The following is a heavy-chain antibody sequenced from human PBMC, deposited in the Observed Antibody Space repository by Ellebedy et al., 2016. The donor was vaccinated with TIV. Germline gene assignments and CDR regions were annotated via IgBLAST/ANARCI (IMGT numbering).Heavy chain of an antibody. Sequence: PGGSLRLSCAASGFTFSDYWMNWVRQAPGKGLEWVATKRRDGEDEFYLDSVKGRFTVSRDNAKNSLFLQMNSLRAEDTAVYYCARDYTAWSRDYWGQGTLVTVSS. CDR1: GFTFSDYW. V-gene: IGHV3-7*01. CDR2: KRRDGEDE. D-gene: IGHD2-21*02. J-gene: IGHJ4*02. CDR3: ARDYTAWSRDY.